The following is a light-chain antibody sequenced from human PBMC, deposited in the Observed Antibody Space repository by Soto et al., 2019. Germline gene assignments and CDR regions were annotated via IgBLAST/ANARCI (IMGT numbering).Light chain of an antibody. V-gene: IGKV1-5*01. CDR1: QTISSW. CDR3: KQYSTYPWT. CDR2: DAY. J-gene: IGKJ1*01. Sequence: DIQMTQSPSTLSGSVGDRVTITCRASQTISSWLAWYQQKPGKAPKVLIFDAYSLESGVQSRFSGSGSATEFTLTIRSLQPDEFATYYCKQYSTYPWTFGQGTKVDIK.